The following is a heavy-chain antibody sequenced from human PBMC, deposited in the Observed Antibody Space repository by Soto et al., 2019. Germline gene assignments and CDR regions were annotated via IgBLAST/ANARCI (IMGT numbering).Heavy chain of an antibody. CDR3: ARDRSGDPRGDSFDS. D-gene: IGHD4-17*01. CDR1: GGSISSDEYY. Sequence: SETLSLTCTVSGGSISSDEYYWSWIRQHPGKGLEWIGNIFYTGSNYNNPSLRSRVSISVDTSKNQFSLNLSSVTGADTAIYYCARDRSGDPRGDSFDSWGQGILVTVSS. CDR2: IFYTGSN. J-gene: IGHJ4*02. V-gene: IGHV4-31*03.